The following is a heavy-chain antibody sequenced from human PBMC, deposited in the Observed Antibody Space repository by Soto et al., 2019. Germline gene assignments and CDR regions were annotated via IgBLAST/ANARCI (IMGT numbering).Heavy chain of an antibody. D-gene: IGHD3-22*01. V-gene: IGHV4-30-2*01. Sequence: PSQTLSLTCAVSGGSLSSGGDSWSWIRQPPGKGLEWIGFIYDYGTTFYNPALKSRVTISIDKSKNQFSLEMKSVTAADTAVYYCARGDSNSYSSDWFDPWGHGTLVTVSS. CDR2: IYDYGTT. J-gene: IGHJ5*02. CDR1: GGSLSSGGDS. CDR3: ARGDSNSYSSDWFDP.